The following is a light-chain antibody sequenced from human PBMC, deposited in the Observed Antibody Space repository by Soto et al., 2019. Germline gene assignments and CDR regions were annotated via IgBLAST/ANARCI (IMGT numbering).Light chain of an antibody. CDR2: GAS. V-gene: IGKV3-20*01. J-gene: IGKJ5*01. CDR1: QSVSNNF. CDR3: QQYGTSVIT. Sequence: VLTQSPGTLSLSPGERATLSCRASQSVSNNFLAWYQQIPGQAPRLLIYGASSRATGIPDRFSGSGSGTDFTLTISRLEPEDFAVYYCQQYGTSVITFGQGTRLEIK.